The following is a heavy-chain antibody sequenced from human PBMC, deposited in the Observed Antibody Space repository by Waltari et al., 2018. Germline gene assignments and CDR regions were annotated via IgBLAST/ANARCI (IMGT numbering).Heavy chain of an antibody. D-gene: IGHD3-22*01. CDR3: ARLPTKYYDSLGWGFFDQ. CDR1: GDFPSDDH. V-gene: IGHV4-59*08. CDR2: LRNTGAT. Sequence: HVQLQESGPRLVRPSETLSLTCTVSGDFPSDDHWTWIRQAPGKGLEWIAYLRNTGATNGTPSLESRVTVSAVTSKKQFSLRLTSVTAADTAVYYCARLPTKYYDSLGWGFFDQWDQGILVTVSS. J-gene: IGHJ4*02.